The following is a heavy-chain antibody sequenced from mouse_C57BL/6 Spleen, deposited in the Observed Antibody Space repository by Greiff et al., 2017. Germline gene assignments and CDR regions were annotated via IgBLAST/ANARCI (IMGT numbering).Heavy chain of an antibody. J-gene: IGHJ2*01. CDR1: GYTFTSYW. Sequence: QVQLQQPGAELVKPGASVKLSCKASGYTFTSYWMQWVKQRPGQGLEWIGEIDPSDSYTNYNQKFKGKATLTVDTSSSTAYMQLSSLTSEDSAVYYCARADGNLPTFDYWGQGTTLTVSS. V-gene: IGHV1-50*01. CDR2: IDPSDSYT. CDR3: ARADGNLPTFDY. D-gene: IGHD2-1*01.